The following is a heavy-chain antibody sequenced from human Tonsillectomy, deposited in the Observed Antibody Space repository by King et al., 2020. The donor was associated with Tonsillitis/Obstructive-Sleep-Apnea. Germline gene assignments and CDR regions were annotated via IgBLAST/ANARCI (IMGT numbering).Heavy chain of an antibody. V-gene: IGHV3-74*01. CDR2: INIDGSST. J-gene: IGHJ4*02. CDR1: GFTFSSYW. Sequence: VQLVESGGALVQPGGSLRLSCAASGFTFSSYWMHWVRQVPGKGLVWVSRINIDGSSTRYADSVKGRFIISRDNDKNTLYLQKNSLRAEDTALYYCARDLGYSGYDLAYWGQGTLVTVSS. CDR3: ARDLGYSGYDLAY. D-gene: IGHD5-12*01.